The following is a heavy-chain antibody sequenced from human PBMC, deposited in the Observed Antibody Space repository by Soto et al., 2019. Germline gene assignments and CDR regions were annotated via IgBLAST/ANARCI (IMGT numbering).Heavy chain of an antibody. D-gene: IGHD2-2*01. Sequence: SQTLSLTCAISGDSLSSNTAAWNWIRQSPTRGLEWLGRAYYRSKWYIDYEESVKSRITIIPDTSRNQISLQLNSLTPEDTAVYYCARDQSLPDSIAGYDYGMDVWGQGTTVTVSS. CDR3: ARDQSLPDSIAGYDYGMDV. J-gene: IGHJ6*02. CDR1: GDSLSSNTAA. V-gene: IGHV6-1*01. CDR2: AYYRSKWYI.